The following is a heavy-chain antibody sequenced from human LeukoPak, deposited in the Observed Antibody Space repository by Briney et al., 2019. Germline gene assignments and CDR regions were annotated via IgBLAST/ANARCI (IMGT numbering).Heavy chain of an antibody. CDR3: AKALFQYPHSGYGS. CDR1: GFTFSSYA. V-gene: IGHV3-23*01. J-gene: IGHJ4*02. CDR2: ISGSGGST. Sequence: GGSLRLSCAASGFTFSSYAMSWVRQAPGKGLEWVSAISGSGGSTYYADSVKGRFTISRDNSKNTLYLQMNSLRAEDTAVYYCAKALFQYPHSGYGSWGQGTLVTVSS. D-gene: IGHD5-12*01.